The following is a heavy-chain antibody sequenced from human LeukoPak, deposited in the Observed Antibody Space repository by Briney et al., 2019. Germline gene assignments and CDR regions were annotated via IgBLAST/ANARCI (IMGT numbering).Heavy chain of an antibody. Sequence: GGSLRLSCAASGFTFSNYGMHWVRLAPGKGLEWVAFIRYYGSNKYYADSVKGGFTISRDNSKTTLYLQMNSLRAEDTAVYYCAKGYSSGWYYSDPWGQGTLVTVSS. CDR2: IRYYGSNK. V-gene: IGHV3-30*02. CDR3: AKGYSSGWYYSDP. CDR1: GFTFSNYG. D-gene: IGHD6-19*01. J-gene: IGHJ5*02.